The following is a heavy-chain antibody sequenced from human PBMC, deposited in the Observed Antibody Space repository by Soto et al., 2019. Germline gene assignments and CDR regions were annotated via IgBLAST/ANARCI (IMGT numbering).Heavy chain of an antibody. D-gene: IGHD6-19*01. CDR3: VKCSGGGRSPSDF. CDR1: GFTFSDYY. V-gene: IGHV3-72*01. Sequence: GGSLRLSCAVSGFTFSDYYMDWVRQAPGKGLEWVGRTRNKANSYTTEYAVSVTGRFTISRDDSKNSLYLQMNSLKSEDTAVYYCVKCSGGGRSPSDFWGLGTLVTVSS. CDR2: TRNKANSYTT. J-gene: IGHJ4*02.